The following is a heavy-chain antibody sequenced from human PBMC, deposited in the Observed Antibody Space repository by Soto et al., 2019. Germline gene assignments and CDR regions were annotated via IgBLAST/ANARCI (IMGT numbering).Heavy chain of an antibody. V-gene: IGHV4-4*07. Sequence: QVQLQESGPGLVKPSETLSLTGNVSGDSMSKYSWSWVRQPAGKGLEWIGRIWTSGSTNYNPSLKSRVTMSIDTSMKHFSLDLMSVTAADTAVYYCARTVGAAYYFDFWGPGVLVTVSS. J-gene: IGHJ4*02. CDR1: GDSMSKYS. CDR3: ARTVGAAYYFDF. CDR2: IWTSGST. D-gene: IGHD3-16*01.